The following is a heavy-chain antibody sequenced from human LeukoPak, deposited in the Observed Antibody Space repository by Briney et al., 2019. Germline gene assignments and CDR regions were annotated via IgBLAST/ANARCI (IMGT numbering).Heavy chain of an antibody. CDR3: ARTISSSWYQDC. Sequence: SETPSLTCTVSGDSISSHYWSWIRQPPGKGLEWIGNAYYSGSTNYNPSLKSPVTISVDTSKNQFSLKLSSVTAADTAVYYCARTISSSWYQDCWGQGTLVTVSS. J-gene: IGHJ4*02. CDR1: GDSISSHY. V-gene: IGHV4-59*08. D-gene: IGHD6-13*01. CDR2: AYYSGST.